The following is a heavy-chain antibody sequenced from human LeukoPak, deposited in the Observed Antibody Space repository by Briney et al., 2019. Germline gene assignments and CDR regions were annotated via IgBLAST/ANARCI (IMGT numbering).Heavy chain of an antibody. D-gene: IGHD3-22*01. CDR1: GYSFTSYW. J-gene: IGHJ4*02. CDR3: ARRRYHYDSSGYQYYFDY. Sequence: GESPKISCEGSGYSFTSYWIGWVRQMPGKGLEWMGIIYPGDSDTKYSPSFQGQVTISADKSISTAYLQWSTLKASDTAMYYCARRRYHYDSSGYQYYFDYWGQGTLVTVSS. CDR2: IYPGDSDT. V-gene: IGHV5-51*01.